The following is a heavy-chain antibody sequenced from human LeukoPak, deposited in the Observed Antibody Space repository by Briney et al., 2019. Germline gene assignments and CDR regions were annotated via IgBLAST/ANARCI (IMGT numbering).Heavy chain of an antibody. CDR3: ARGRPAHYFHP. CDR2: IYSGGYT. Sequence: GGSLRLSCAASGFTVSSTYLTWVRQAPGRGLEWLSVIYSGGYTYYADSVKGRFFISRDNSENMMYLQMNSLSVEDTAVYFCARGRPAHYFHPGGPGTLVTVS. V-gene: IGHV3-66*01. J-gene: IGHJ4*02. CDR1: GFTVSSTY.